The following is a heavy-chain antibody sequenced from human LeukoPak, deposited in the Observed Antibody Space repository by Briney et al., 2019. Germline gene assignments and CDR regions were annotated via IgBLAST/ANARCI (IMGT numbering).Heavy chain of an antibody. CDR2: IYYSGST. V-gene: IGHV4-59*12. CDR3: ARATHTSLVVVTATHYFDY. Sequence: PSETLSLTCTVSGGSISSYYWSWIRQPPGEGLEWIGYIYYSGSTNYNPSLKSRVTISVDTSKNRFSLKLNSVTAADTAVYYCARATHTSLVVVTATHYFDYWGQGTLVTVSS. CDR1: GGSISSYY. D-gene: IGHD2-21*02. J-gene: IGHJ4*02.